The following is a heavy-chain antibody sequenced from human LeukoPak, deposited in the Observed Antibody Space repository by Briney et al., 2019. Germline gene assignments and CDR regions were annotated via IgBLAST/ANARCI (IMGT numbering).Heavy chain of an antibody. CDR1: GFTFSDYY. D-gene: IGHD1-26*01. CDR2: ISGTGTTI. V-gene: IGHV3-11*01. Sequence: GGSLRLSCAASGFTFSDYYMGWIRQAPGKGLEWLSYISGTGTTIFYADSVKGRLTISRDNAKNSLDLQMNSLRAEDTAVYFCGRDFGLIGAKRSFDIWGQGTMVTVSS. J-gene: IGHJ3*02. CDR3: GRDFGLIGAKRSFDI.